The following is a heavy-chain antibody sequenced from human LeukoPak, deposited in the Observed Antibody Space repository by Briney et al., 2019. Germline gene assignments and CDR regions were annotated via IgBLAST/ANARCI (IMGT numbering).Heavy chain of an antibody. V-gene: IGHV1-18*01. CDR2: ISAHNGDT. J-gene: IGHJ5*02. CDR1: GYTSTTYG. CDR3: AREHHSYGSNWFDP. Sequence: ASVTVSCKASGYTSTTYGLNWVRQAPGQGLEWMGWISAHNGDTNYAQRFQGRVTMTTDTSTTTAYMELRSLRSDDTAIYYCAREHHSYGSNWFDPWGQGTLVTVSS. D-gene: IGHD5-18*01.